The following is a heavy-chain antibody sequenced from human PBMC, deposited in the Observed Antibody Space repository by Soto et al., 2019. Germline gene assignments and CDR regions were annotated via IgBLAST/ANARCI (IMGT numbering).Heavy chain of an antibody. D-gene: IGHD6-19*01. Sequence: GESLKISCKGSGYSFTSYWISWVRQMPGKGLEWMGRIDPSDSYTNYSPSFQGHVTISADKSISTAYLQWSSLKASDTAMYYCARRISIAVAGTDWFDPWGQGTLVTV. CDR2: IDPSDSYT. J-gene: IGHJ5*02. CDR1: GYSFTSYW. V-gene: IGHV5-10-1*01. CDR3: ARRISIAVAGTDWFDP.